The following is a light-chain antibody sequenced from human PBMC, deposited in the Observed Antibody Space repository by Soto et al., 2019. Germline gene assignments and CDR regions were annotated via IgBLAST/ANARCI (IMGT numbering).Light chain of an antibody. CDR3: QQYHTYWT. Sequence: DIQMTQSPSTLSASVGDRVTITCRASQSISTWLAWYQQKPGKAPNLLIYDASNLESGVPSRFSGSGSGTEFPLTINSLQPDDVATYYCQQYHTYWTFGQGTKVEIK. CDR2: DAS. J-gene: IGKJ1*01. CDR1: QSISTW. V-gene: IGKV1-5*01.